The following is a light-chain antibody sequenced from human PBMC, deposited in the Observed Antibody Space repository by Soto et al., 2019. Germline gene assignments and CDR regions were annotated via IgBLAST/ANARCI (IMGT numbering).Light chain of an antibody. CDR3: QQYDGSLYT. CDR1: QSVSSRH. CDR2: GAS. J-gene: IGKJ2*01. V-gene: IGKV3-20*01. Sequence: EIVLTQSPGTLSLSPGERATLSCRASQSVSSRHLAWYQQKPGQAPRLLIYGASSRATGIPDRFSGSGSGTDVTLTISRLEPEDFAVYYCQQYDGSLYTFGQGTKLEIK.